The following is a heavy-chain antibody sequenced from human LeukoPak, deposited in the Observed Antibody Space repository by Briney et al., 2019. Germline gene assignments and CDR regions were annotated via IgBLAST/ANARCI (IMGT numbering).Heavy chain of an antibody. J-gene: IGHJ4*02. V-gene: IGHV1-3*03. Sequence: GASVKVSCKTSGYSFTSQDMHWVRQAPGQSLEWMGCINPGNGDTKYSQEFQGRVTITRDTSATTAYMELSSLRSDDMAVYYCARGQYSSSSFDYWGQGTLVTVSS. D-gene: IGHD6-6*01. CDR2: INPGNGDT. CDR3: ARGQYSSSSFDY. CDR1: GYSFTSQD.